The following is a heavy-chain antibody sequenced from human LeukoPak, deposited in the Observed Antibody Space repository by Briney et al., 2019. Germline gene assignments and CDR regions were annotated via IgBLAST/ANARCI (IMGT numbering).Heavy chain of an antibody. V-gene: IGHV1-69*04. CDR1: GGTFSSYA. Sequence: ASVKVSCKAPGGTFSSYAISWVRQAPGQGLEWMGRIIPILGIANYAQKFQGRVTITADKSTSTAYMELSSLRSEDTAVYYCARPGYGDYGGYYFDYWGQGTLVTVSS. D-gene: IGHD4-17*01. CDR2: IIPILGIA. J-gene: IGHJ4*02. CDR3: ARPGYGDYGGYYFDY.